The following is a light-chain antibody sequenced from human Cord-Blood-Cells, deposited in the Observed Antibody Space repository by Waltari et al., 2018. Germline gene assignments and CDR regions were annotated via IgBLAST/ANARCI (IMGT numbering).Light chain of an antibody. CDR1: SSDVGGYNS. Sequence: QSALPQPASVSGSPGQSITISCPGTSSDVGGYNSVSWYQQHPGKAPKLMIYEVSNRPSGVSNRFSGSKSGNTASLTISGLQAEDEADYYCSSYTSSSTYVFGTGTKVTVL. CDR3: SSYTSSSTYV. J-gene: IGLJ1*01. CDR2: EVS. V-gene: IGLV2-14*01.